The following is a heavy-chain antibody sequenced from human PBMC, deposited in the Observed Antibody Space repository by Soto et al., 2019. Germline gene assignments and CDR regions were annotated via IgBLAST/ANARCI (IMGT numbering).Heavy chain of an antibody. J-gene: IGHJ6*02. CDR1: GFTFSSYA. CDR3: ARDVVVPAAIRGYYYYGMDV. Sequence: GGSLRLSCAASGFTFSSYAMSWVRQAPGKGLEWVSAISGSGGSTYYADSVKGRFTISRDNSKNTLYLQMNSLRAEDTAVYYCARDVVVPAAIRGYYYYGMDVWGQGTTVTVSS. D-gene: IGHD2-2*01. V-gene: IGHV3-23*01. CDR2: ISGSGGST.